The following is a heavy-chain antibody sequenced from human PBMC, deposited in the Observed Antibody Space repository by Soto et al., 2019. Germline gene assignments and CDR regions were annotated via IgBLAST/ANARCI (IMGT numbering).Heavy chain of an antibody. CDR2: TRNRVNSFST. CDR3: SRVPPSPKTPDY. Sequence: VEVEESGGGLVLPGGSLRLSCTVSVVSEFNFSDQYMDWVRQAPGKGLEWVGRTRNRVNSFSTAYAASVQGRFTISRDDSNNTVYLQMNSLKTEDTAVYYCSRVPPSPKTPDYWGQGPLVTVPS. J-gene: IGHJ4*02. D-gene: IGHD2-15*01. V-gene: IGHV3-72*01. CDR1: VVSEFNFSDQY.